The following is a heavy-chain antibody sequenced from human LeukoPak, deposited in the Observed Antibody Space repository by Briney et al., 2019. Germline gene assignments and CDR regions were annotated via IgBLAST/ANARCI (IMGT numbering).Heavy chain of an antibody. D-gene: IGHD2-15*01. CDR1: GGSISSSSYY. CDR3: ARGYCSGGSCYSYYYYNYMDV. V-gene: IGHV4-39*07. CDR2: IYYSGST. Sequence: SETLSLTCTVSGGSISSSSYYWGWIRQPPGKGLEWIGSIYYSGSTKYNPSLKSRATISVDTSKNQFSLKLSSVTAADTAVYYCARGYCSGGSCYSYYYYNYMDVWGKGTTVTVSS. J-gene: IGHJ6*03.